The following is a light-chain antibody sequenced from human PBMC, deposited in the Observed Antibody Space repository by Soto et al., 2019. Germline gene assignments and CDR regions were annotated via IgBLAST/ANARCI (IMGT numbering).Light chain of an antibody. V-gene: IGKV3-20*01. Sequence: EIVLTQSPGTLSLSPGERATLSCRASQSVSSNYLAWYQQKPGQAPRLLIYAASSRATGIPDRFSGSGSGTDFTLTISRLEPEDFEVYYCQQYGSAPYNFGQGTQLEIK. CDR3: QQYGSAPYN. CDR1: QSVSSNY. J-gene: IGKJ2*01. CDR2: AAS.